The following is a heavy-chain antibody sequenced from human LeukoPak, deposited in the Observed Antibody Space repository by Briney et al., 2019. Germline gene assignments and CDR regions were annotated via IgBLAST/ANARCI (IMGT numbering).Heavy chain of an antibody. D-gene: IGHD6-13*01. J-gene: IGHJ3*02. Sequence: GGSLRPSCAASGFTFSSYAMHWVRQAPGKGLEWVAVISYDGSNKYYADSVKGRFTISRDNSKNTLYLQMNSLRAEDTAVYYCAREAIAAAGLGAFDIWGQGTMVTVSS. CDR2: ISYDGSNK. CDR1: GFTFSSYA. V-gene: IGHV3-30-3*01. CDR3: AREAIAAAGLGAFDI.